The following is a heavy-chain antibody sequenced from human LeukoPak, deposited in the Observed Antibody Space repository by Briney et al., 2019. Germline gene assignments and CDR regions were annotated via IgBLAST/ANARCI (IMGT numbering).Heavy chain of an antibody. J-gene: IGHJ4*02. Sequence: ASVKVSCKASGYTFTGYYMHWVRQAPGQGLEWMGWINPNSGGTNYAQKFQGRVTMIRDTSISTAYMELSRLRSDDTAVYYCARVDVGRSYVDYWGQGTLVTVSS. CDR2: INPNSGGT. CDR1: GYTFTGYY. V-gene: IGHV1-2*02. CDR3: ARVDVGRSYVDY. D-gene: IGHD5-18*01.